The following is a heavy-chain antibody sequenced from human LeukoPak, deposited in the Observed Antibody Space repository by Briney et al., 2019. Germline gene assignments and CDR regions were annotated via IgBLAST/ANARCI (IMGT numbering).Heavy chain of an antibody. CDR3: ARDQGYGDYALDY. CDR2: IYYSGST. CDR1: DGSISSYY. J-gene: IGHJ4*02. Sequence: TSETLSLTCTVSDGSISSYYWSWIRQPPGKGLEWIGYIYYSGSTNYNPSLKSRVTISVDTSKNQFSLKLSSVTAADTAVYYCARDQGYGDYALDYWGQGTLVTVSS. V-gene: IGHV4-59*01. D-gene: IGHD4-17*01.